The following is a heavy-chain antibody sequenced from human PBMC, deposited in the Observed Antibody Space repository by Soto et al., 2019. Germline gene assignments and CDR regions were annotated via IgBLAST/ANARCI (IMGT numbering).Heavy chain of an antibody. D-gene: IGHD3-10*01. J-gene: IGHJ4*01. CDR3: PKVGGLPASGSFRKPPNDF. Sequence: QVQLVESGGGVVQPGRSLRLSCVASGFSFISYSMHWVRQAPGKGLEWVAVISNDGNFEYYADSVKGRFTISRDNSKNTLFLQINSLRAEDTAIYFCPKVGGLPASGSFRKPPNDFWGHGTQVTVSS. CDR1: GFSFISYS. CDR2: ISNDGNFE. V-gene: IGHV3-30*18.